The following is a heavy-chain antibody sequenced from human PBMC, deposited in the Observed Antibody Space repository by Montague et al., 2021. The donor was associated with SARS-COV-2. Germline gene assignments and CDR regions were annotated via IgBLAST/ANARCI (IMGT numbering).Heavy chain of an antibody. CDR3: ARIPVGGTAMDQYYYYYGMDV. J-gene: IGHJ6*02. V-gene: IGHV2-70*01. D-gene: IGHD5-18*01. CDR1: GFSLSTSGIC. Sequence: PGLVKPTKTLTLTCTFSGFSLSTSGICVSWIRQPPGKALEWLALXDWDDDKYYSTSLKSRLTISKDTSKNQVVLTMTNMDPVDTATYYCARIPVGGTAMDQYYYYYGMDVWGQGTTVAVS. CDR2: XDWDDDK.